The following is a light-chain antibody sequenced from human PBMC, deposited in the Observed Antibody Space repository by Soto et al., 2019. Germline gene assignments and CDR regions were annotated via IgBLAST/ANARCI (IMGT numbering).Light chain of an antibody. CDR3: QEYNDWPPKYT. CDR1: QSVATN. CDR2: DAS. J-gene: IGKJ2*01. Sequence: ETVMTQSPGTLSVSPGERATLSCRASQSVATNVVWYQHKPGQAPRLLIYDASTRATGIPARFSGSGSGTEFTLTISSLQSEAIAVYYCQEYNDWPPKYTFGRGTRLEI. V-gene: IGKV3-15*01.